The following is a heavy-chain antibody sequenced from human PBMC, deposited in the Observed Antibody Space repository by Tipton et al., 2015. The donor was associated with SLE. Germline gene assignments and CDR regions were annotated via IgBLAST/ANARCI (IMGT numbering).Heavy chain of an antibody. CDR2: TNLYDDYT. Sequence: QLVQSGAEVKKPRASEKISCKASGYTFSTYGITWVRQAPGPGLEWMAWTNLYDDYTNDAQNLQGRVTVTTDTSTATAYMELRSLRSDDTAMYYCARTVAGADYWGQGTLVTVSS. V-gene: IGHV1-18*01. CDR1: GYTFSTYG. CDR3: ARTVAGADY. D-gene: IGHD3-10*01. J-gene: IGHJ4*02.